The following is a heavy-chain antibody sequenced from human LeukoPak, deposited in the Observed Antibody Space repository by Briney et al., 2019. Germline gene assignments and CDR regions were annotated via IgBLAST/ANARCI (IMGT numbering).Heavy chain of an antibody. CDR2: ISYDGSNK. CDR1: GFTFSSYA. V-gene: IGHV3-30-3*01. Sequence: GGSLRLSCAASGFTFSSYAMHWVRQAPGKGLEWVAVISYDGSNKYYADSVKGRFTISRDNSKNTLYPQMNSVRAEDTAVYYCAREEGYYYGSGQYYYYGMDVWGQGTTVTVSS. J-gene: IGHJ6*02. D-gene: IGHD3-10*01. CDR3: AREEGYYYGSGQYYYYGMDV.